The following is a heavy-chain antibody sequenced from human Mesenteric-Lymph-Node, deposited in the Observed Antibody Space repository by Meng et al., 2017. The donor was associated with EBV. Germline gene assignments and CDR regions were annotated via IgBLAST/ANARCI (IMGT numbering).Heavy chain of an antibody. CDR3: ARLTTVTPNWFDP. J-gene: IGHJ5*02. D-gene: IGHD4-17*01. V-gene: IGHV1-2*06. Sequence: VLLLQCGAEVKTPGASVKLPLKASLYTLLSYDIHCLRQAPGQGLGWMGRINPDSGGTNYAQKFQDRVTMTRDTSISTAYMELSGLRSDDTAVYYCARLTTVTPNWFDPWGQGTLVTVSS. CDR1: LYTLLSYD. CDR2: INPDSGGT.